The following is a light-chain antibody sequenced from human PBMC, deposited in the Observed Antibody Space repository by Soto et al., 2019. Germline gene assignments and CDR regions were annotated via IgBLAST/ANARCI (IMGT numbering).Light chain of an antibody. CDR3: QQYVTTPRT. J-gene: IGKJ1*01. CDR1: QTVAYTA. CDR2: RTS. Sequence: EIVLTQSPGILSLSPGARATLSCRASQTVAYTALAWYQQRPGQAPRMLIYRTSTRAHGTPDRFIGSGSGTDFTLTISRLEPEDFAVYYCQQYVTTPRTFGQGTKVE. V-gene: IGKV3-20*01.